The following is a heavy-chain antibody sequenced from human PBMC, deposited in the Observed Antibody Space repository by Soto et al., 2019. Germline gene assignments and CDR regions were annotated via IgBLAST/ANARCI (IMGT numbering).Heavy chain of an antibody. J-gene: IGHJ4*01. Sequence: GGSLRLSCAASGFTFSTYAMAWVRQTPGKGLEYVSSITFNGGSTYYADSVKGRFTISRDNSKNTLYLQMNSLRAEDTALYYCAKDVVDRGISYWGQGT. V-gene: IGHV3-23*01. CDR2: ITFNGGST. CDR3: AKDVVDRGISY. D-gene: IGHD1-20*01. CDR1: GFTFSTYA.